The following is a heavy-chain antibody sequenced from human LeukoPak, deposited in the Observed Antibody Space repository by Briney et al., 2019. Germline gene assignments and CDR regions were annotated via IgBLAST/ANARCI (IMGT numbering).Heavy chain of an antibody. D-gene: IGHD1-26*01. Sequence: ASGKVSCKVSGYTLTELSMHWVRQAPGKGQEWMGGFDPEDGETIYAQKFQGRVTMTEDTSTDTAYMELSSLRSEDTAVYYCATKSPIVGATDYWGQGTLVTVSS. V-gene: IGHV1-24*01. CDR1: GYTLTELS. CDR3: ATKSPIVGATDY. CDR2: FDPEDGET. J-gene: IGHJ4*02.